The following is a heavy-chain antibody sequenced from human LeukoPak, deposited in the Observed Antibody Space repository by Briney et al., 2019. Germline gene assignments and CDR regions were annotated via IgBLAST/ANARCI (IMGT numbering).Heavy chain of an antibody. CDR1: GGSFSGYF. D-gene: IGHD5-12*01. CDR3: ARFEYSGWNLEY. J-gene: IGHJ4*02. V-gene: IGHV4-34*01. Sequence: PSETLSLTCAVYGGSFSGYFWSWIRQPPGKGREWIGEINLSRSTNYNPSLKSRVTISVDTSKNQFSLKLSSVTAADTAVYYCARFEYSGWNLEYWGQGTLVTVSS. CDR2: INLSRST.